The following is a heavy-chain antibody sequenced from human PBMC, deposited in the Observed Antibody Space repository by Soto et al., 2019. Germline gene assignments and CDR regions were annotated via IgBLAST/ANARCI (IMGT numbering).Heavy chain of an antibody. CDR2: IFSNDEK. V-gene: IGHV2-26*01. CDR1: GFSLSNARMG. D-gene: IGHD3-3*01. J-gene: IGHJ6*02. Sequence: SGPTLVNPTETLTLTCTVSGFSLSNARMGVSWIRQPPGKALEWLAHIFSNDEKSYSTSLKSRLTISKDTSKSQVVLTMTNMDPVDTATYYCARAVVGVVMPYYYYGMDVWGQGTTVTVSS. CDR3: ARAVVGVVMPYYYYGMDV.